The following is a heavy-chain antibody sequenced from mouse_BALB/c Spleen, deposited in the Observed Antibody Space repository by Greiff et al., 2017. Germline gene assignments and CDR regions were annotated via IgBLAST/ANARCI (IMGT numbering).Heavy chain of an antibody. CDR3: ATGSWFAY. Sequence: QVQLQQSGAELVRPGVSVKISCKGSGYTFTDYAMHWVKQSHAKSLEWIGVISTYYGDASYNQKFKGKATMTVDKSSSTAYMELARLTSEDSAIYYGATGSWFAYWGQGTLVTVSA. J-gene: IGHJ3*01. CDR1: GYTFTDYA. D-gene: IGHD4-1*01. CDR2: ISTYYGDA. V-gene: IGHV1S137*01.